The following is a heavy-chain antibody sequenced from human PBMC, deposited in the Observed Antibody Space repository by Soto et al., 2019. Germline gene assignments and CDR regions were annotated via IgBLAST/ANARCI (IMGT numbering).Heavy chain of an antibody. J-gene: IGHJ3*02. CDR3: ARAKARYFDWLSPPASDAFDI. CDR2: IYYSGST. D-gene: IGHD3-9*01. V-gene: IGHV4-59*01. Sequence: RSLTCTVSGGSISSYYWSWIRQPPGKGLEWIGYIYYSGSTNYNPSLKSRVTISVDTSKNQFSLKLSSVTAADTAVYYCARAKARYFDWLSPPASDAFDIWGQGTMVTVSS. CDR1: GGSISSYY.